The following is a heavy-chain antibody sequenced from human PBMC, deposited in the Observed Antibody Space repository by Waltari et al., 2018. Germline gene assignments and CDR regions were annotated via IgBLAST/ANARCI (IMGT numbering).Heavy chain of an antibody. CDR1: GFRFDDYA. CDR2: ISWNSGSI. D-gene: IGHD3-16*01. Sequence: EMRLVESGGDVTQPGRYMRLSCVASGFRFDDYAINLVRQVPGSGLEWVYLISWNSGSIFYSDSLKSRVTISRDNSRNSLHLHINNLRSEDTALYFCARDMAGGGGTSGWIDFWGQGTLVTVSS. J-gene: IGHJ4*02. V-gene: IGHV3-43D*03. CDR3: ARDMAGGGGTSGWIDF.